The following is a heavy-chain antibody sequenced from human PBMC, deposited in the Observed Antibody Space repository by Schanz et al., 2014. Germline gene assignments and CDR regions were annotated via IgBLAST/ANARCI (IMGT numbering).Heavy chain of an antibody. D-gene: IGHD4-4*01. CDR3: ARHLPGGYNNHGWFDP. Sequence: QVQLQESGPGLVKPSETLSLTCTVSGGSIRGYYCSWIRQPPGKGLEWIGYVHSSGSTNYNSSLKCRVTISADTSKNQFSLKLSSVTAADTAVYYCARHLPGGYNNHGWFDPWGQGTLVTVSS. V-gene: IGHV4-59*08. CDR2: VHSSGST. J-gene: IGHJ5*02. CDR1: GGSIRGYY.